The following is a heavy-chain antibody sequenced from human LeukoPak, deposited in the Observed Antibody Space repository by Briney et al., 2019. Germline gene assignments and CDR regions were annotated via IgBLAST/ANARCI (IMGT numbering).Heavy chain of an antibody. Sequence: SETLSLTCTVSGGSISSSSNYWGWIRQPPGKGLEWIGSIYYSGSTYYNPSLKSRVTISVDTSKNQFSLKLSSVTAADTAVYYCARHKYYYDSSGYFYWFDPWGRGTLVTVSS. CDR2: IYYSGST. CDR1: GGSISSSSNY. CDR3: ARHKYYYDSSGYFYWFDP. D-gene: IGHD3-22*01. J-gene: IGHJ5*02. V-gene: IGHV4-39*01.